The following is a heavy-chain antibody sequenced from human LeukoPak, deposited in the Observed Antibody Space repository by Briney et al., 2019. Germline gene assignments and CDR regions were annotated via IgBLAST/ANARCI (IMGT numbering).Heavy chain of an antibody. CDR2: IKSKTDGGTT. V-gene: IGHV3-15*01. D-gene: IGHD3-22*01. CDR1: AFTFSNAW. CDR3: TTAYYYDSSGYYYSPDY. J-gene: IGHJ4*02. Sequence: PGVSLRLCGAASAFTFSNAWRSWVRQAPGKGLEWVGRIKSKTDGGTTDYAAPVKGRFTISRDDSKNTLYLQMNSLKTEDTAVYYCTTAYYYDSSGYYYSPDYWGQGTLVTVSS.